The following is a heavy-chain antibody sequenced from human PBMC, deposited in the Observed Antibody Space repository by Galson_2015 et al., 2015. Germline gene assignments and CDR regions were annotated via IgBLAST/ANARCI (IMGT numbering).Heavy chain of an antibody. J-gene: IGHJ3*02. V-gene: IGHV3-30*18. D-gene: IGHD5-24*01. CDR2: MSYDGTFI. Sequence: SLRLSCAPSGFTFSIHGMTWVRQPPGKGLEWVAAMSYDGTFIYYADSLKGRFTISRDNSRGIVYLQMNSLRAEDTAVYYCAKLMPRWLQFGAVDMWGQGTRVT. CDR1: GFTFSIHG. CDR3: AKLMPRWLQFGAVDM.